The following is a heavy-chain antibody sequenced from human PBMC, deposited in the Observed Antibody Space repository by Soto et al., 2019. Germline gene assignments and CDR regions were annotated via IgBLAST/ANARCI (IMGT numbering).Heavy chain of an antibody. CDR3: ARVGGYRYGGADY. CDR2: INPSGGST. Sequence: QVQLVQSGAEVKKPGASVKVSCKAAGYTFTSYYMHWVRQAPGQGLEWMGIINPSGGSTTYVQKFPGRVTMRRDTSTSTVCMELTRLRSEARAVYYFARVGGYRYGGADYWGQGNLVNVPS. V-gene: IGHV1-46*01. J-gene: IGHJ4*02. CDR1: GYTFTSYY. D-gene: IGHD5-18*01.